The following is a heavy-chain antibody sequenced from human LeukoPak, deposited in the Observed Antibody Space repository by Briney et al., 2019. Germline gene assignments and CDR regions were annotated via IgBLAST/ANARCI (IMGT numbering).Heavy chain of an antibody. V-gene: IGHV3-33*01. Sequence: GGSLRLSCAASGFIFNNYGMHWVRQAPGKGLEWVAVIWTDGNFEYYADSVKGRFTISRDNSKNTLYLRMNSLRAEDTAVYYCARDIWSADYWGQGTLVTVSS. CDR2: IWTDGNFE. CDR3: ARDIWSADY. J-gene: IGHJ4*02. D-gene: IGHD2-8*02. CDR1: GFIFNNYG.